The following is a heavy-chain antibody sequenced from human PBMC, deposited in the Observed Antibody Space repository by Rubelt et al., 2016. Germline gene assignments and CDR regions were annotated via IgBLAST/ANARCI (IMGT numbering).Heavy chain of an antibody. CDR3: ARIPGSGSSEINWFDP. V-gene: IGHV5-10-1*03. CDR2: IDPSDSYT. CDR1: GYSFTSYW. J-gene: IGHJ5*02. D-gene: IGHD3-10*01. Sequence: EVQLVQSGAEVKKPGESLRISCKGSGYSFTSYWISWVRQMPGKGLEWMGRIDPSDSYTNYSAAFQGHVTSSADKCISTAERQWGNLKASDTAMYYCARIPGSGSSEINWFDPWGQGTLVTVSS.